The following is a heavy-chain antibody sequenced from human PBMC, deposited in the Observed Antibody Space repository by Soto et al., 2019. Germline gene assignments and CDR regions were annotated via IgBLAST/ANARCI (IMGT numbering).Heavy chain of an antibody. CDR1: GFSLSTGGRT. CDR2: NL. V-gene: IGHV2-5*01. CDR3: TIREDRSRGPIY. J-gene: IGHJ4*02. Sequence: SGPTLVNPTQTLTLTCTVSGFSLSTGGRTVGWIRQPPGMAPEWLALNLQYSPSLRSRLTFTKDTSKNQVFLTMTNMDPVDTATYYCTIREDRSRGPIYWGQGTLVTVSS. D-gene: IGHD6-13*01.